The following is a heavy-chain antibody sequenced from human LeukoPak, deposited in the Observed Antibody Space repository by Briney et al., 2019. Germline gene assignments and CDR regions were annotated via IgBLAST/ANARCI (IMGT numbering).Heavy chain of an antibody. Sequence: PGGSLRLSCAASGFTFRSYEMNWVRQAPGKGLEWVSYISGGGSTTYYADSVKGRFTISRDNAKNSLYLQMNSLRAEDTAVYYCAKRGRYYFDQWGQGTLVTVSS. CDR2: ISGGGSTT. J-gene: IGHJ4*02. CDR1: GFTFRSYE. CDR3: AKRGRYYFDQ. D-gene: IGHD1-1*01. V-gene: IGHV3-48*03.